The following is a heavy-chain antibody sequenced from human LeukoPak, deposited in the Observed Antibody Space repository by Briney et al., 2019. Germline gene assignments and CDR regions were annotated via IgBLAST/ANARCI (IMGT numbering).Heavy chain of an antibody. V-gene: IGHV4-34*01. CDR3: ARLSLGIFGVRYFDY. CDR1: GGSFSGYY. Sequence: QASETLSLTCAVYGGSFSGYYWSWIRQPPGKGLEWIGEINHSGSTNYNPSLKSRVTISVDTSKNQFSLKLSSVTAADTAVYYCARLSLGIFGVRYFDYWGQGTLVTVSS. J-gene: IGHJ4*02. D-gene: IGHD3-3*01. CDR2: INHSGST.